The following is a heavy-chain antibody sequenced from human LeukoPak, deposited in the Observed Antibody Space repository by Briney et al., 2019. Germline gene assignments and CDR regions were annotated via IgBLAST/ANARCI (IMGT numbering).Heavy chain of an antibody. CDR3: AKDGSWVVPAAKGLFDY. V-gene: IGHV3-23*01. Sequence: QPGGSLRLSCAASGFTFSSYAMSWVRQAPGKGLEWVSAISGSGGSTYYADSVKGRFTISRDNSKNTLYLQMNSLRAEDTAVYYCAKDGSWVVPAAKGLFDYWGQGTLVTVSS. CDR1: GFTFSSYA. J-gene: IGHJ4*02. CDR2: ISGSGGST. D-gene: IGHD2-2*01.